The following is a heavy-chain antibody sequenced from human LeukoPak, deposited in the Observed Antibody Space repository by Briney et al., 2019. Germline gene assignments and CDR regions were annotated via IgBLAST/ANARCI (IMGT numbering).Heavy chain of an antibody. CDR1: GFTFSIYW. CDR3: ARGGVDYYGSGTYYLMYYFDY. CDR2: ITQDASEQ. J-gene: IGHJ4*02. Sequence: GGSLRLSRALSGFTFSIYWISWVRQAPGEGLEWVANITQDASEQCSVDSVKGRFTISRDNARNSVYLQMNSLRAEDTAVYCCARGGVDYYGSGTYYLMYYFDYWGQGALVTVSS. V-gene: IGHV3-7*03. D-gene: IGHD3-10*01.